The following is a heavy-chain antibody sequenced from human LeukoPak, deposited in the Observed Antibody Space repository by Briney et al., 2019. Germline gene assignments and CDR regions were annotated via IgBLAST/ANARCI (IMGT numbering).Heavy chain of an antibody. CDR2: IYYSGNT. Sequence: SETLSLTCTVSGVSISSSNSYWGWIRQPPGKGLEWIGSIYYSGNTYYNASLKSQVSISIDTSKNQLSLRLTSVTAADTAVYHCARQTGSGLFILPGGQGTLVTVSS. CDR3: ARQTGSGLFILP. V-gene: IGHV4-39*01. D-gene: IGHD3/OR15-3a*01. CDR1: GVSISSSNSY. J-gene: IGHJ4*02.